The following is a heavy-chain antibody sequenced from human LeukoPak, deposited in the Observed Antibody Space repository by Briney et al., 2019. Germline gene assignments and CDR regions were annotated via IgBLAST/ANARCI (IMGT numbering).Heavy chain of an antibody. V-gene: IGHV1-8*01. CDR1: GYTFTSYD. CDR3: ARSSRKGQLLRNWFDP. J-gene: IGHJ5*02. CDR2: MNPNSGNT. D-gene: IGHD2-2*01. Sequence: ASVKVSCKASGYTFTSYDINWVRQATGQGLEWMGWMNPNSGNTGYAQKFQGRVTMTRNTSISTAYMELSSLRSEDTAVYYCARSSRKGQLLRNWFDPWGQGTLVTVSS.